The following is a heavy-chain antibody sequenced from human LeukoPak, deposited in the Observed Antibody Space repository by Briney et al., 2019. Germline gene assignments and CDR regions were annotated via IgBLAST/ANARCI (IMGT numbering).Heavy chain of an antibody. Sequence: PGRSLRLSCVASGFTVSNNHMNWVRQAPGKGLEWVSIIYSGDSTYYADSVKGRFTISRDNYKNTLYLQMNSLRAEDTAVYYCARGVTYFDYWGQGTLLTVCS. D-gene: IGHD2-8*01. CDR1: GFTVSNNH. CDR3: ARGVTYFDY. CDR2: IYSGDST. V-gene: IGHV3-53*01. J-gene: IGHJ4*02.